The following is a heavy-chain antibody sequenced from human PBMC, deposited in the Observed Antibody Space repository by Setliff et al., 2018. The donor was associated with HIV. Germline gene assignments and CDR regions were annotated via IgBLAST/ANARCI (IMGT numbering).Heavy chain of an antibody. J-gene: IGHJ6*02. CDR2: IYTSGSA. V-gene: IGHV4-61*02. CDR3: ARVSMVRGVIHYYNYGMDV. Sequence: PSETLSLTCTVSGGSIRTGDYYWNWIRQRPGKGLEWIGRIYTSGSANYNPSLKSRVTISVDTSKNQFSVKLTSVTAADTAVYYCARVSMVRGVIHYYNYGMDVWGQGTTVTVSS. D-gene: IGHD3-10*01. CDR1: GGSIRTGDYY.